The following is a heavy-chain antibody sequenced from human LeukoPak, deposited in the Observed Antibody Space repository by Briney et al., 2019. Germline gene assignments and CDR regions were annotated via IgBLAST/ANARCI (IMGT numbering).Heavy chain of an antibody. Sequence: PGGSLRLSCAASGFTFSSYDMNWVRQAPEKGLEWVSVIYSGGSTYYADSVKGRFTISRDNSKNTVYLQMNSLRAEDTAVYYCASGPYYYDTTQGDYYYYYMDVWGKGTTVTISS. V-gene: IGHV3-53*01. J-gene: IGHJ6*03. CDR1: GFTFSSYD. CDR3: ASGPYYYDTTQGDYYYYYMDV. D-gene: IGHD3-22*01. CDR2: IYSGGST.